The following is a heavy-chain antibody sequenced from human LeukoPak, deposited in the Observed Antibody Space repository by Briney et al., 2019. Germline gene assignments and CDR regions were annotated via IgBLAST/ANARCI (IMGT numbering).Heavy chain of an antibody. CDR3: AEDVYSNYGHFQY. CDR1: GFTFSSYA. D-gene: IGHD4-11*01. Sequence: GRSLRLSCAASGFTFSSYAMHWVRQAPGKGLEWVAVISYDGSNKYYADSVKGRFTISRDNSKNTLYLQMNSLRAEDTAVYYCAEDVYSNYGHFQYWGQGTLVTVSS. V-gene: IGHV3-30*01. CDR2: ISYDGSNK. J-gene: IGHJ1*01.